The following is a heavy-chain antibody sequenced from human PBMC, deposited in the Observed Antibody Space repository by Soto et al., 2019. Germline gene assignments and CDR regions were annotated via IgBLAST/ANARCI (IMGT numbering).Heavy chain of an antibody. CDR2: ISYIENT. CDR1: GGSITSDSYF. D-gene: IGHD3-9*01. Sequence: SETLSLTCTVSGGSITSDSYFXGWIRQTPEKGLEWIASISYIENTYYSPTLRSRVTISVDPSKSQFSLKLSSMTAADTGVYYCVRFWPPPDYKILTVYSDAFDYWGQGILVTVSS. CDR3: VRFWPPPDYKILTVYSDAFDY. V-gene: IGHV4-39*01. J-gene: IGHJ4*02.